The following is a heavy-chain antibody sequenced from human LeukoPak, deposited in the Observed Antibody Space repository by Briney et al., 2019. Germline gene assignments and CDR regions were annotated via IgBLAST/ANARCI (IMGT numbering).Heavy chain of an antibody. CDR2: IIPIFGTA. Sequence: SVKVSCKASGYTFTGYYMHWVRQAPGQGLEWMGGIIPIFGTANYAQKFQGRVTITADESTSTAYMELSSLRSEDTAVYYCARGYSGYDFDYWGQGTLVTVSS. V-gene: IGHV1-69*13. D-gene: IGHD5-12*01. CDR1: GYTFTGYY. CDR3: ARGYSGYDFDY. J-gene: IGHJ4*02.